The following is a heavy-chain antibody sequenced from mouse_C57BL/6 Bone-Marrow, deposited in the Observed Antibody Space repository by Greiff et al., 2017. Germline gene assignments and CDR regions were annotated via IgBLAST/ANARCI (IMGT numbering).Heavy chain of an antibody. D-gene: IGHD2-2*01. J-gene: IGHJ1*03. Sequence: VKVVESGGDLVKPGGSLKLSCAASGFTFSSYGMSWVRQTPDKRLEWVATISSGGSYTYYPDSVKGRFTISRDNAKNTLYLQMSSLKSEDTAMYYCARRGGLRRYFDVWGTGTTVTVSS. CDR3: ARRGGLRRYFDV. CDR1: GFTFSSYG. V-gene: IGHV5-6*01. CDR2: ISSGGSYT.